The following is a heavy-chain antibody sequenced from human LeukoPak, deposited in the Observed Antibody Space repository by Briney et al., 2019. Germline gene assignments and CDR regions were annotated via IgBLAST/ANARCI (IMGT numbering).Heavy chain of an antibody. CDR2: INPSGGST. D-gene: IGHD6-13*01. Sequence: GASVKVSCKASGYTFTSYYIHWVRQAPGQGLEWMGIINPSGGSTSYAQKFQGRVTMTRDPSTNTVYMDLSSLRSEDTAVYYCARGMAAAAGFDYWGQGTLVTVPS. CDR1: GYTFTSYY. V-gene: IGHV1-46*01. J-gene: IGHJ4*02. CDR3: ARGMAAAAGFDY.